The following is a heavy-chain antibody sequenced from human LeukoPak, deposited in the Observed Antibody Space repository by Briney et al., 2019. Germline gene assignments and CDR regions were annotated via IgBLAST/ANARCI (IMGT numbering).Heavy chain of an antibody. Sequence: GGSLRLSCAASGFTFSSYWMSWVRQAPGKGLEWVANIKQDGSEKYYVDSVKGRFTISRDNAKNSLYLQMNSLRAEDTAVYYCARDKIVGATYLDYWGQGTLVTVSS. CDR3: ARDKIVGATYLDY. V-gene: IGHV3-7*01. J-gene: IGHJ4*02. D-gene: IGHD1-26*01. CDR2: IKQDGSEK. CDR1: GFTFSSYW.